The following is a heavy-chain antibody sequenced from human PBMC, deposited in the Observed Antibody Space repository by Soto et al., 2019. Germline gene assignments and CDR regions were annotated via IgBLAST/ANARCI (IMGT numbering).Heavy chain of an antibody. CDR3: AKDLKEQWLTGLGYFQH. CDR2: ISGSGGST. J-gene: IGHJ1*01. D-gene: IGHD6-19*01. V-gene: IGHV3-23*01. CDR1: GFTFSSYA. Sequence: EVQLLESGGGLVQPGGSLRLSCAASGFTFSSYAMSWVRQAPGKGLEWVSAISGSGGSTYYADSVKGRFTISRDNSKNTLYLQMNSLRADDTAVYYCAKDLKEQWLTGLGYFQHWGQGTLVTVSS.